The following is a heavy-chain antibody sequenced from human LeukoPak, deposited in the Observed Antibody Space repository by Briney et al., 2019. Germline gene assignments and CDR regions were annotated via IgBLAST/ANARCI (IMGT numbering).Heavy chain of an antibody. CDR1: GFTFSNYA. V-gene: IGHV3-33*01. J-gene: IGHJ4*02. CDR2: IRYDGSSK. Sequence: PGRSLTLSCAASGFTFSNYAMQWVRQAPGKGLVWVAVIRYDGSSKYYADSVKGRFTISRDNSKNTLYLQMTSRRAEDTAVYYCARGDPHYASGICDYWGQGTLVTVSS. CDR3: ARGDPHYASGICDY. D-gene: IGHD3-10*01.